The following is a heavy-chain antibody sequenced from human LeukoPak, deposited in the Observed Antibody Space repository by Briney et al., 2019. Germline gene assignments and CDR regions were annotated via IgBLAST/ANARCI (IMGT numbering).Heavy chain of an antibody. CDR2: ISSSSSTI. V-gene: IGHV3-48*01. J-gene: IGHJ4*02. Sequence: GGSLRLSCAASGFTFSSYSMHWVRQAPGKGLEWVSYISSSSSTIYYADSVKGRFTIYRENAKNSLYLHMNNLRAEDTAVYYCARDDFWSGYYTPDYWGQGTLVTVSS. CDR3: ARDDFWSGYYTPDY. CDR1: GFTFSSYS. D-gene: IGHD3-3*01.